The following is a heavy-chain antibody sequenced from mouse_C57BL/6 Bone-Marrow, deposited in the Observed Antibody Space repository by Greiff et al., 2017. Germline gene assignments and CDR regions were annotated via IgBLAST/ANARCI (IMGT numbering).Heavy chain of an antibody. Sequence: EVMLVESGGGLVQPGGSLKLSCAASGFTFSDYYMYWVRQTPEKRLEWVAYISNGGGSTYYPDTVKGRFTISRDNAKNTLYLQMSRLKSEDTAMYYCARQIYCDSSYNYYWYFDVWGTGTTVTVSS. D-gene: IGHD1-1*01. CDR2: ISNGGGST. CDR1: GFTFSDYY. J-gene: IGHJ1*03. CDR3: ARQIYCDSSYNYYWYFDV. V-gene: IGHV5-12*01.